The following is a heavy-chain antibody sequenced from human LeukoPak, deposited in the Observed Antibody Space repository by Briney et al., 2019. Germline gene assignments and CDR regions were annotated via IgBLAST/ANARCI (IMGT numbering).Heavy chain of an antibody. CDR1: GLTFGSYS. CDR3: ARGLVGATHFDY. V-gene: IGHV3-21*01. CDR2: ISSSSSYI. D-gene: IGHD1-26*01. Sequence: PGGSLRLSCAASGLTFGSYSMNWVRQAPGKGLEWVSSISSSSSYIYYADSVKGRFTISRDNAKNSLYLQMNSLRAEDTAVYYCARGLVGATHFDYWGLGTLVTVSS. J-gene: IGHJ4*02.